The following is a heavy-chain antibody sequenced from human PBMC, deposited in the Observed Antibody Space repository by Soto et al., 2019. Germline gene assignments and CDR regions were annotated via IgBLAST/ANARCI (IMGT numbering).Heavy chain of an antibody. Sequence: SGTLSLTCAVSCDSINSSHWGGWVRQPPGKGLEWIGQISHSGSTNYNPSLTSRVTISVDKSKNHFSLKLTSVTAADTAVYYCAARHFWSGPWTHTGLDYWGHGTLVTVSS. CDR2: ISHSGST. D-gene: IGHD3-3*02. J-gene: IGHJ4*01. CDR3: AARHFWSGPWTHTGLDY. CDR1: CDSINSSHW. V-gene: IGHV4-4*02.